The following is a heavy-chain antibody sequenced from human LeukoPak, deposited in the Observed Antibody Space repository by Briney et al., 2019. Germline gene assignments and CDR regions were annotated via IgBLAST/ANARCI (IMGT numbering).Heavy chain of an antibody. J-gene: IGHJ4*02. V-gene: IGHV4-39*07. CDR1: GGSISSSSYY. Sequence: SETLSLTCTVSGGSISSSSYYWGWIRQPPGEGLDCSGSIYYSGSTYYNPSLNSRVTISVDTSKNQFSLKLSSVTAADTAVYYCARDRGAWELQPFDYWGQGTLVTVSS. CDR3: ARDRGAWELQPFDY. CDR2: IYYSGST. D-gene: IGHD1-26*01.